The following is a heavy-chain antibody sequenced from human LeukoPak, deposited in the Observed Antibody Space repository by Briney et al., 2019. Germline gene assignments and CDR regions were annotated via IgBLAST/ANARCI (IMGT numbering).Heavy chain of an antibody. CDR1: GFTFSNFG. CDR3: ARGRGYYDSSGHYENRYNFDY. J-gene: IGHJ4*02. CDR2: ITSNSGTI. D-gene: IGHD3-22*01. Sequence: GGSLRLSCAASGFTFSNFGMHWVRQAPGKGLEWVADITSNSGTIYYADSLKGRFTISRDNAKNSLYLQMNSLRAEDTAVYYCARGRGYYDSSGHYENRYNFDYWGQGTLVTVSS. V-gene: IGHV3-48*04.